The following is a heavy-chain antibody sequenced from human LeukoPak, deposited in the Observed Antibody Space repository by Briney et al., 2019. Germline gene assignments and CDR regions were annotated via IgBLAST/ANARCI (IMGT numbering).Heavy chain of an antibody. Sequence: PGGSLRLSCAASGFSFSHFGMHWVRQAPGKGLEWVAFIGSDGDKKYFAGSLKGRLTISRDNSKNMLFLQVSSLRTEDTAVYYCAKDGYCSGGACYAWHFDSWGLGTLVTVSS. CDR2: IGSDGDKK. D-gene: IGHD2-15*01. V-gene: IGHV3-30*02. CDR1: GFSFSHFG. CDR3: AKDGYCSGGACYAWHFDS. J-gene: IGHJ4*02.